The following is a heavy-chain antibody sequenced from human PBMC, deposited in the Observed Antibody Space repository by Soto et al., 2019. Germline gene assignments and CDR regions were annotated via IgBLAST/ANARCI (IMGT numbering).Heavy chain of an antibody. Sequence: GGSLRLSCAASGFTFSSYGMHWVRPAPGKGLEWVAVISSDVSNKDYADSVKGRFTISRDNSKNTLYLQMNSLRAEDTAVYYCAKESRDFWSGTLYYYYGMDVWGQGTTVTVSS. CDR2: ISSDVSNK. J-gene: IGHJ6*02. D-gene: IGHD3-3*01. CDR1: GFTFSSYG. V-gene: IGHV3-30*18. CDR3: AKESRDFWSGTLYYYYGMDV.